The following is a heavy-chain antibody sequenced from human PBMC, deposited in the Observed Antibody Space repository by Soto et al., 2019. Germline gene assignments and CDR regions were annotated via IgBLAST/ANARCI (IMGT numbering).Heavy chain of an antibody. V-gene: IGHV1-69*02. J-gene: IGHJ5*02. Sequence: GASLKVYRKTSVGTFSSYTISCVRQTPGQGLEWMGRIIPILGIANYAQKFQGRVTITADKSTSTAYMELSSLRSEDTAVYYCARSDRLISKNGWFGPWGQGTLVTVSS. CDR3: ARSDRLISKNGWFGP. CDR2: IIPILGIA. CDR1: VGTFSSYT.